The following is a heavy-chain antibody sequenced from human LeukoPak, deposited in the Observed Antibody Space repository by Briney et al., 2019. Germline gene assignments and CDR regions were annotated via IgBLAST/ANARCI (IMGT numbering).Heavy chain of an antibody. CDR1: GFTFSSYH. CDR2: TSYDTNDR. CDR3: ARGRDV. J-gene: IGHJ6*02. Sequence: PGRSLRLSCAASGFTFSSYHMHWFRQAPGKGLEWVAVTSYDTNDRYYADSVKGRFTISRDNSRNTLSLQMNSLRTEDTAVYYCARGRDVWGQGTTVTVSS. V-gene: IGHV3-30-3*01.